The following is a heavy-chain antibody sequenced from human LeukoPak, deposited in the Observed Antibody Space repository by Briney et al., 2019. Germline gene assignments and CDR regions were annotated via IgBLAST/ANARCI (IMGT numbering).Heavy chain of an antibody. CDR1: GFTFSSYW. J-gene: IGHJ4*02. Sequence: GGSLRLSCAASGFTFSSYWMHWVRQAPGEGLVWVSRINSDGSSTSYADSVKGRFTISRDNAKNTLYLQMNSLRAEDTAVYYCASPRYSSSWYGDDYWGQGTLVTVSS. CDR2: INSDGSST. V-gene: IGHV3-74*01. D-gene: IGHD6-13*01. CDR3: ASPRYSSSWYGDDY.